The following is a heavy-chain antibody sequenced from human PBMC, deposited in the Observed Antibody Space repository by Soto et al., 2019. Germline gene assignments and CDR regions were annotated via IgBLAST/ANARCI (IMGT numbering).Heavy chain of an antibody. J-gene: IGHJ4*02. D-gene: IGHD6-13*01. CDR3: ATDRPNSSSWPDY. V-gene: IGHV3-30*03. CDR2: VSYDGRYT. CDR1: GFIFSGHG. Sequence: QVQLVESGGGVVQPGRSLRLACVASGFIFSGHGMHWVRQVPVKGLEWVAVVSYDGRYTHYADYVKGRFTISRDNSKNKVYLKMNSLRAEDEARYYCATDRPNSSSWPDYWGQGTLVTVSS.